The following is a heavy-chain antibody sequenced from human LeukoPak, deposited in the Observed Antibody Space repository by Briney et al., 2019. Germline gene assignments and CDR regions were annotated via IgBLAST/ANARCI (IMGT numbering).Heavy chain of an antibody. V-gene: IGHV3-48*01. CDR2: ISSSSTI. Sequence: PGGSLRLSCAASGFTFSSYSMTWVRRAPGKGLEWVSYISSSSTIYYADSVKGRFTISRDNAKNSLYLQMNSLRAEDTAVYYCARDVGSGSYPNYWGQGTLVTVSS. CDR3: ARDVGSGSYPNY. J-gene: IGHJ4*02. D-gene: IGHD3-10*01. CDR1: GFTFSSYS.